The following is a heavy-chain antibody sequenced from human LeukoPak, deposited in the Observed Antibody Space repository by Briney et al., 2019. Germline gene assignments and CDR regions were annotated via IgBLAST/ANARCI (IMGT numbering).Heavy chain of an antibody. CDR3: ARDRYLGY. CDR1: GFTVSSNY. D-gene: IGHD3-16*01. CDR2: IYSGGGT. V-gene: IGHV3-66*01. Sequence: GGSLRLSCAASGFTVSSNYMNWVRQAPGKGLEWVSIIYSGGGTNYADSVKGRFTFSRDNSKNTLYLQMNSLRAEDTAVYYCARDRYLGYWGQGTLVTVSS. J-gene: IGHJ4*02.